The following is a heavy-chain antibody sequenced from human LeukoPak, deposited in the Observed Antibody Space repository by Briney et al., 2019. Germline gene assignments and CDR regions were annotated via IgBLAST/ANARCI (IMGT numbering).Heavy chain of an antibody. Sequence: GGSLRLSCTASGFTFSSYGMSWVRQAPGKGLDWVSAISGSGGSTYYADSVKGRFTISRDNSKNTLYLQMNSLRAEDTAVYYCASLGAAERLNWFDPWGQGTLVTVSS. CDR1: GFTFSSYG. D-gene: IGHD3-16*01. CDR3: ASLGAAERLNWFDP. CDR2: ISGSGGST. V-gene: IGHV3-23*01. J-gene: IGHJ5*02.